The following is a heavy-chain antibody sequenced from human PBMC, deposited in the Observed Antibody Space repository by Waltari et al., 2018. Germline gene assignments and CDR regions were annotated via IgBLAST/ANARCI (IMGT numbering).Heavy chain of an antibody. CDR2: INYDGSQK. CDR1: GFTFSSYW. D-gene: IGHD2-2*01. CDR3: AKSRGFEY. V-gene: IGHV3-7*01. J-gene: IGHJ4*02. Sequence: VQLVESGGGLVQPGGSLRLSCGASGFTFSSYWRSWVRQTPGKGLKWVANINYDGSQKYYVDSVKGRFTISRDNAKNSVYLQMNSLRVEDSAVYYCAKSRGFEYWGQGALITVSS.